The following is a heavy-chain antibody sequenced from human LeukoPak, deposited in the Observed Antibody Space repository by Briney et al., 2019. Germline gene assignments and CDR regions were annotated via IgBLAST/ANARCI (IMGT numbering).Heavy chain of an antibody. J-gene: IGHJ4*02. V-gene: IGHV3-23*01. Sequence: VSLRLSCAASGFTFSSYAMSWVRQAPGKGLEWVSAISGSGGSTYYADSVKGRFTISRDNSKNMLYLKIESPAVEDTAGYSCATVTSINCFYFDYWGQGTLVTVSS. D-gene: IGHD4-17*01. CDR2: ISGSGGST. CDR3: ATVTSINCFYFDY. CDR1: GFTFSSYA.